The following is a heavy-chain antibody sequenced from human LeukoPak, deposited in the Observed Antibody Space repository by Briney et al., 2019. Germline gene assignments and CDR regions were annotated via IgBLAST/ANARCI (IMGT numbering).Heavy chain of an antibody. CDR3: ARAGIGYCSSTSCHVYYMDV. V-gene: IGHV4-4*07. Sequence: SETLSLTCTVSGGSISSYYWSWIRQPTGKGLEWIGRIYTSGSTNYNPSLKSRVTMSVDTSKNQFSLKLSSVTAADTAVYYCARAGIGYCSSTSCHVYYMDVWGKGTTVTVSS. CDR1: GGSISSYY. D-gene: IGHD2-2*01. J-gene: IGHJ6*03. CDR2: IYTSGST.